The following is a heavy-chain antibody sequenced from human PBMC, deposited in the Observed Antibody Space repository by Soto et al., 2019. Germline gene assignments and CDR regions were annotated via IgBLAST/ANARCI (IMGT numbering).Heavy chain of an antibody. CDR1: GYSFITYG. CDR2: ISTYNGNT. D-gene: IGHD3-22*01. Sequence: QVQLVQSGAEVKKPGASVMVSCKGSGYSFITYGMSWVRQAPGQGLEWVGWISTYNGNTKYVESLQGRVTMTTDTTSSTAYMELRSLRSDDTAVYYCARGPTDYYDKSGDYCLDYGGQGTLVTVSP. J-gene: IGHJ4*02. V-gene: IGHV1-18*01. CDR3: ARGPTDYYDKSGDYCLDY.